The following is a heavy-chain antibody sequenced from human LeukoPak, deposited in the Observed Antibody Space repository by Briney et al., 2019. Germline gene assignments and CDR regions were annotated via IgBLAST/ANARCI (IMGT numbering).Heavy chain of an antibody. CDR2: IGGDGGHT. CDR3: AEDTLYSSSSLDY. J-gene: IGHJ4*02. D-gene: IGHD6-6*01. CDR1: GFTFDDYA. V-gene: IGHV3-43*02. Sequence: PGGSLRLSCAASGFTFDDYAMHWVRHAPGKGLEWVSLIGGDGGHTYYADSVKGRFTISRDNRRNSLFLQMNSLGPEDTALYYCAEDTLYSSSSLDYWGQGTLVTVSS.